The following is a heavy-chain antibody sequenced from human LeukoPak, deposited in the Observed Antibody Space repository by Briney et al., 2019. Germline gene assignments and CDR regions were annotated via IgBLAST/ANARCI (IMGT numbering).Heavy chain of an antibody. D-gene: IGHD1-26*01. CDR3: ARTGGSQGGNY. CDR1: GFTFSSYS. J-gene: IGHJ4*02. Sequence: GGSLRLSCAASGFTFSSYSMNWVRQAPGKGLEWVSSISSSSSYIYYADSVKGRFTISRDNSKNTLFLQMNSLRIEDTAVYYCARTGGSQGGNYWGQGTLVTVSS. CDR2: ISSSSSYI. V-gene: IGHV3-21*04.